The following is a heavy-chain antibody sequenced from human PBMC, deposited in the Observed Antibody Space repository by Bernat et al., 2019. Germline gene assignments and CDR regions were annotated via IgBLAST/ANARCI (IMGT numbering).Heavy chain of an antibody. Sequence: QLQLQESGSGLVKPSQTLSLTCAVSGGSISGGGYSWSWLRQPPGKGLEWLGYVYHTGTTYYNPALKSRVTISADRSQKQCSLNRNSMAAAVTAVDECVRRPTDAGFHGDAFEIWGQGKMVTVSS. CDR1: GGSISGGGYS. D-gene: IGHD1-1*01. V-gene: IGHV4-30-2*01. CDR2: VYHTGTT. J-gene: IGHJ3*02. CDR3: VRRPTDAGFHGDAFEI.